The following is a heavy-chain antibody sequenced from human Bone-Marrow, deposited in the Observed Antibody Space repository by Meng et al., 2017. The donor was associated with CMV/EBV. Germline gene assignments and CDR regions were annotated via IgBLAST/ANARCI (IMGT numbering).Heavy chain of an antibody. CDR3: ARVSVDIVVVPAVNYYYYGMDV. CDR1: GYTFTGYY. D-gene: IGHD2-2*03. V-gene: IGHV1-2*02. CDR2: INPNSGGT. J-gene: IGHJ6*02. Sequence: ASVKVSCKASGYTFTGYYMHWVRQAPGQGLEWMGWINPNSGGTNYAQKFQGRVTMTRDTSISTAYMELSRLRSDDTDVYYCARVSVDIVVVPAVNYYYYGMDVWGQGTTVTVSS.